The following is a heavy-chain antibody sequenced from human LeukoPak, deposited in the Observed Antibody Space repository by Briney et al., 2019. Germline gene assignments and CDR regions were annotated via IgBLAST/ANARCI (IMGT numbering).Heavy chain of an antibody. Sequence: MSSETLSLTCTVSGGSISSSSYYWGWIRQPPGKGLEWIGSMYYSGSAYYNPSLKSRVTISKDTSKNQFSLKLSSVTAADTAVYYCARHSVDIVVVTARPFDYWGQGTLVIVSS. CDR2: MYYSGSA. D-gene: IGHD2-21*02. V-gene: IGHV4-39*01. CDR1: GGSISSSSYY. CDR3: ARHSVDIVVVTARPFDY. J-gene: IGHJ4*02.